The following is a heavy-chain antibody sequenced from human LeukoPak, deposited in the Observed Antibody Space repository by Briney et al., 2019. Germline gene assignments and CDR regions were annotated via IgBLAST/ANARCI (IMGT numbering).Heavy chain of an antibody. J-gene: IGHJ4*02. V-gene: IGHV4-59*01. CDR2: IFNSGST. CDR3: ASDYGSGSYRFDY. Sequence: KTSETLSLTCAVSGDSMSSYSWSGSRQPPGKGLEWIGYIFNSGSTIYNPSLKSRVTISLDMSKKQFSLNLSSVTAADTAVYYCASDYGSGSYRFDYWGQGTLVTVSS. CDR1: GDSMSSYS. D-gene: IGHD3-10*01.